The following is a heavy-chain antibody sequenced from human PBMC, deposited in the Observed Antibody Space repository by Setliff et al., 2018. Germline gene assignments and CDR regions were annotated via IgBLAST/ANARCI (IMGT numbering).Heavy chain of an antibody. J-gene: IGHJ5*02. CDR1: GGSISSSSYY. CDR2: IYYSGSA. D-gene: IGHD3-22*01. CDR3: ARLGSARYDSSGYYPDNWFDP. V-gene: IGHV4-39*01. Sequence: LSLTCTVSGGSISSSSYYWGWIRQPPGKGLEWIGSIYYSGSAYYNPSLKSRVTISVDTSKNQFSLKLSSVTAADTAVYYCARLGSARYDSSGYYPDNWFDPWGQGTRVTVSS.